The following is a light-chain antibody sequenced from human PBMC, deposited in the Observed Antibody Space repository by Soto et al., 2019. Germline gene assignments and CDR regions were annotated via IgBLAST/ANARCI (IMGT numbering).Light chain of an antibody. CDR3: QQRKNWPPIT. Sequence: EIVLTQSPDTLSLSPGDRATLSCRASQSVDKFLAWYQQRPGQPPRLLIFDASNRATGVPVRFSGSGSGTVFTLTIGSLEPEDSAVYYCQQRKNWPPITFGQGTRLEIK. CDR2: DAS. V-gene: IGKV3-11*01. J-gene: IGKJ5*01. CDR1: QSVDKF.